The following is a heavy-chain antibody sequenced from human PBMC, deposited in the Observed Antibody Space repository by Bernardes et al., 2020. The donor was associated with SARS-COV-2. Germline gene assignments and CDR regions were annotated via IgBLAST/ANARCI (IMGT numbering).Heavy chain of an antibody. CDR3: AREEGYVLGLSYHYYGMDV. J-gene: IGHJ6*02. D-gene: IGHD5-12*01. Sequence: VGSLILSCAASGFTVRVSWMHWVRQAPGPGLVWVARVNSDGSRLTYADSVKGRFTISRDNAKNTLYLQMNSLRAEDTAVYYCAREEGYVLGLSYHYYGMDVWGQGTTVTVSS. CDR1: GFTVRVSW. CDR2: VNSDGSRL. V-gene: IGHV3-74*03.